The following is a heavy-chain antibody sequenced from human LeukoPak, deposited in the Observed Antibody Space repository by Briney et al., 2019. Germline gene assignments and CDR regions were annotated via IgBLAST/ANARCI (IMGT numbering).Heavy chain of an antibody. CDR2: AYGDGSSQ. D-gene: IGHD4-11*01. CDR1: GFTFSSYW. CDR3: ATGGNFYYSH. Sequence: PGGSLRLPCVVSGFTFSSYWMSWVRQAPGKGLEWVAVAYGDGSSQYYADSVKGRFSISKDISKNTLSLQMNSLRAEDTAVYSCATGGNFYYSHWGQGTLVTVSS. V-gene: IGHV3-33*08. J-gene: IGHJ1*01.